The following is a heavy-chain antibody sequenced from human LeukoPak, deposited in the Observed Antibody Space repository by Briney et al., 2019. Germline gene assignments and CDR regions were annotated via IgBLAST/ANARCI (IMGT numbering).Heavy chain of an antibody. CDR2: IYYSGST. Sequence: SETLSLTCTVSGGSISSYYWSWIRQPPGKGLEWIGYIYYSGSTNYKPSLKSRVTISVDTSKNQFSLKLSSVTAADTAVYYCAVEGYCTNGVCSVSEYFQHWGQGTLVTVSS. D-gene: IGHD2-8*01. CDR1: GGSISSYY. V-gene: IGHV4-59*12. CDR3: AVEGYCTNGVCSVSEYFQH. J-gene: IGHJ1*01.